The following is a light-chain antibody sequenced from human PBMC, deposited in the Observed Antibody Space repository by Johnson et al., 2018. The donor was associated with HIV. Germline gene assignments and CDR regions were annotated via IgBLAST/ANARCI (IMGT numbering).Light chain of an antibody. J-gene: IGLJ1*01. CDR3: GTWDSSLSAGGV. CDR1: SSNIGNNY. V-gene: IGLV1-51*01. CDR2: DNN. Sequence: QSVLTQPPSVSAAPGQKVTISCSGSSSNIGNNYVSWYQQLPGKAPKLLIYDNNKRPSGIPDRFSGSKSGTSATLGLTGLQTGDEADYYCGTWDSSLSAGGVFGTWTTVTVL.